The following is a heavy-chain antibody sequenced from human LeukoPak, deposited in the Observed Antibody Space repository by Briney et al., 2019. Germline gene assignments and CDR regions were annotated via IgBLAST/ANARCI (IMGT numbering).Heavy chain of an antibody. J-gene: IGHJ4*02. CDR3: AKASRGWIQLWYDY. CDR1: GFTFSSYG. D-gene: IGHD5-18*01. CDR2: ISGSGGST. V-gene: IGHV3-23*01. Sequence: PGGSLRLSCAASGFTFSSYGMSWVRQAPGKGLEWVSAISGSGGSTYYADSVKGRFTISRDNSKNTLYLQMNSLRAEDTAVYYCAKASRGWIQLWYDYWGQGTLVTVSS.